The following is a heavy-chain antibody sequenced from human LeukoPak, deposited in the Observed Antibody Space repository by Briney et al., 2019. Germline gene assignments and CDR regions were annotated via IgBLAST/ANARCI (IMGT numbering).Heavy chain of an antibody. Sequence: ASVKVSCKASGYTFTSYYMHWVQQAPGKGLDWMGIINPSGGSTSYAQKFQGRVTMTRDTSTSTVYMELSSLRSEDTAVYYCARGSRIMITFGGVILQIDYWGQGTLVTVSS. V-gene: IGHV1-46*01. D-gene: IGHD3-16*02. CDR1: GYTFTSYY. CDR2: INPSGGST. J-gene: IGHJ4*02. CDR3: ARGSRIMITFGGVILQIDY.